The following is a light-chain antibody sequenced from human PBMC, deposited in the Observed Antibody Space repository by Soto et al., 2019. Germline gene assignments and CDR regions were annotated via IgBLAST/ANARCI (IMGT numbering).Light chain of an antibody. V-gene: IGKV3-20*01. CDR1: QSISDT. CDR3: QQYGGSPLFT. J-gene: IGKJ3*01. CDR2: GAS. Sequence: EIVMTQSPATLSVSPGGRATLSCRASQSISDTLAWYQHKPGQAPRLLIYGASNRATGIPDRFSGSGSGTDFTLTISRLEPEDFAVYSCQQYGGSPLFTFGPGTRVDFK.